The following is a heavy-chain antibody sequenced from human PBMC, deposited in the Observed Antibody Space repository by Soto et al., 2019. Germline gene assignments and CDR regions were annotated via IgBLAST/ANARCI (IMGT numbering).Heavy chain of an antibody. CDR1: GFTFSSYG. CDR3: AKVTGLVDPFDY. D-gene: IGHD2-8*02. Sequence: GGSLRLSCAASGFTFSSYGMHWVRQAPGKGLEWVAVISYDGSNKYYADSVKGRFTISRDNSKNTLYLQMNSLRAEDTAIYYCAKVTGLVDPFDYWGQGTLVTVSS. CDR2: ISYDGSNK. J-gene: IGHJ4*02. V-gene: IGHV3-30*18.